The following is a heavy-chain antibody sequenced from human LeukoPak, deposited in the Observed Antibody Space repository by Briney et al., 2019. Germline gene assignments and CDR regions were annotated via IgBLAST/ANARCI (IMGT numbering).Heavy chain of an antibody. J-gene: IGHJ4*02. Sequence: GGSLRLSCAASGFTFSSYWMYWVRQAPGKGPVWVARINTDGGSLNYADSVKGRFTISRDNAKNTLYLQMNSLGAEDTAVYYCARRINYYDSSGYYYVRYFDSWGQGTLVTVSS. CDR3: ARRINYYDSSGYYYVRYFDS. D-gene: IGHD3-22*01. CDR2: INTDGGSL. V-gene: IGHV3-74*01. CDR1: GFTFSSYW.